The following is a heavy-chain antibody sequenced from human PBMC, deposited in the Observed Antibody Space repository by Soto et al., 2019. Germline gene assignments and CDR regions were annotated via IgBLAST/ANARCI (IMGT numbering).Heavy chain of an antibody. D-gene: IGHD3-10*01. V-gene: IGHV4-34*01. CDR3: AREGRYYASGRFWWFDP. J-gene: IGHJ5*02. CDR1: GGSFSDYY. Sequence: SENLSLACTFYGGSFSDYYWSWIRQPPGKGLEWIGEINHSGSTNYNPSLKSRVTISVDTSKNQFSLKLSSVTAADTAVYYCAREGRYYASGRFWWFDPWGQGTLVTVSS. CDR2: INHSGST.